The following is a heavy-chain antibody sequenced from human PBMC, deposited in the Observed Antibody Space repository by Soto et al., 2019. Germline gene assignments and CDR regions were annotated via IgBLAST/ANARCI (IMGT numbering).Heavy chain of an antibody. V-gene: IGHV4-59*01. J-gene: IGHJ4*02. CDR2: IYYSGST. CDR1: GGSISSYY. CDR3: ARVNTISGFDY. D-gene: IGHD3-3*01. Sequence: SETLSLTCTVSGGSISSYYWSWIRQPPGKGLEWIGYIYYSGSTNYNPSLKSRVTISVDTSKNQFSLKLSSVTAADTAVYYCARVNTISGFDYWGQGTLVTVSS.